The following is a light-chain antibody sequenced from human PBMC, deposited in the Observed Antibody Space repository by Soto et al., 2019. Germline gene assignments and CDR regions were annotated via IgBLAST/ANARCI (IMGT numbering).Light chain of an antibody. CDR2: WAS. CDR1: QSVLYRSNTKTY. CDR3: QQYYSLPPT. V-gene: IGKV4-1*01. Sequence: DIVMTQSPDSLAVSLGERATINCKSSQSVLYRSNTKTYLAWYQQKPGQPPNLLIYWASTRESGVPDRFSGSGSGTDFTLTISSLQAEDVAVYYCQQYYSLPPTFGQGTKAEIK. J-gene: IGKJ1*01.